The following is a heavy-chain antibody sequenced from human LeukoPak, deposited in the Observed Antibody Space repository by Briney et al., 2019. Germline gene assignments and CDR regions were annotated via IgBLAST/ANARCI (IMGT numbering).Heavy chain of an antibody. CDR3: ARGHDSSGYRHDAFDI. CDR1: GFTFSSCG. Sequence: GRSLRLSCAASGFTFSSCGMHWVRQAPGKGLEWVAVIWYDGSNKYYADSVKGRFTISRDNSKNTLYLQMNSLRAEDTAVYYCARGHDSSGYRHDAFDIWGQGTMVTVSS. V-gene: IGHV3-33*01. CDR2: IWYDGSNK. D-gene: IGHD3-22*01. J-gene: IGHJ3*02.